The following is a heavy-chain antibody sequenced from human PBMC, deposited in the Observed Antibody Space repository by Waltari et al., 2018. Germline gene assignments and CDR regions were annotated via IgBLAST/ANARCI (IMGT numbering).Heavy chain of an antibody. CDR3: TRDEYYYDSRY. D-gene: IGHD3-22*01. Sequence: EVQLVESGGGLVQPGRSLRLSCTASGFTFGDYAMSWVRQAPGKGLEWVGFIRSKAYGGTTEYAASVKGRFTISRDDSKSIAYLQMNSLKTEDTAVYYCTRDEYYYDSRYWGQGTLVTVSS. CDR1: GFTFGDYA. V-gene: IGHV3-49*04. CDR2: IRSKAYGGTT. J-gene: IGHJ4*02.